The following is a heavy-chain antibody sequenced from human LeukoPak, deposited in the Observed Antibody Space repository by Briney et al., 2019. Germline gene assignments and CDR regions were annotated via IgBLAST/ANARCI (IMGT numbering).Heavy chain of an antibody. CDR2: IYYSGST. CDR3: ARLVTVTTLDYGMDV. J-gene: IGHJ6*02. CDR1: GGSISSSSYY. V-gene: IGHV4-39*07. Sequence: SETLSLTCTVSGGSISSSSYYWGWIRQSPGKGLEWIGSIYYSGSTYYNPSLKSRVTISVDTSKNQFSLKLSSVTAADTAVYYCARLVTVTTLDYGMDVWGQGTTVTVSS. D-gene: IGHD4-17*01.